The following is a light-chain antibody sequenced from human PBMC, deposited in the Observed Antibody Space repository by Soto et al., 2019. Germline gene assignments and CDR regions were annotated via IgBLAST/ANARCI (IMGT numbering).Light chain of an antibody. J-gene: IGKJ1*01. CDR1: QSVSYN. CDR2: GAS. Sequence: ERVVTQSPATLSVSPGERATLSCRASQSVSYNLAWYQQKPGQAPRLLIYGASTRATGIPTRFSGSGSGTEFTLTISSLQSEDFAVYYCQQYDNWPVTFGQGTKVDIK. CDR3: QQYDNWPVT. V-gene: IGKV3-15*01.